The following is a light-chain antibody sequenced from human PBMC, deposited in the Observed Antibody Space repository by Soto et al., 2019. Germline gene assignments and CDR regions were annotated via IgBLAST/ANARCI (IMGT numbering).Light chain of an antibody. CDR1: QSVRSN. Sequence: EIVMTQSPATLSVSPGERATLSCRASQSVRSNLAWYQQKPGQAPRLLIYGASTRATGIPARFSGSGSGTEFTLTISSLQSEDFAFYHCQQYNNWPPEYTFGQGTKLEIK. CDR3: QQYNNWPPEYT. J-gene: IGKJ2*01. V-gene: IGKV3-15*01. CDR2: GAS.